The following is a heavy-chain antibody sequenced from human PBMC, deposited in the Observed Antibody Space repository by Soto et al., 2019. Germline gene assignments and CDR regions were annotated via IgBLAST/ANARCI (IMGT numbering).Heavy chain of an antibody. D-gene: IGHD1-26*01. CDR3: ARRYGGNLDY. Sequence: QVQLQESGPGLVKPSETLSLTCTVSGGSVSSYYWSWIRQPPGKGLEWIGYIYYSGGTNYNPSLKSRVTISVDSSKNHFSLKLSSVTAADTAVYYCARRYGGNLDYWGQGTLVTVSS. CDR1: GGSVSSYY. J-gene: IGHJ4*02. CDR2: IYYSGGT. V-gene: IGHV4-59*08.